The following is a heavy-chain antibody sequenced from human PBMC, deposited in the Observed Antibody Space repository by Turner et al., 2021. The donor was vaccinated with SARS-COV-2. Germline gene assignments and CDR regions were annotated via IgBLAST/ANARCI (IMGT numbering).Heavy chain of an antibody. J-gene: IGHJ4*02. Sequence: QVQLVQSGAEVKKPGASVKVSCKVSGYTLTELSMHSVRQAPGKGLEWMGGFDPEDAETIYAQKFQGRVTMTEDTSADTAYMELSSLRSEDTAVYYCATGYAYCGGDCSIDYWGQGTLVTVSS. V-gene: IGHV1-24*01. CDR2: FDPEDAET. CDR3: ATGYAYCGGDCSIDY. D-gene: IGHD2-21*02. CDR1: GYTLTELS.